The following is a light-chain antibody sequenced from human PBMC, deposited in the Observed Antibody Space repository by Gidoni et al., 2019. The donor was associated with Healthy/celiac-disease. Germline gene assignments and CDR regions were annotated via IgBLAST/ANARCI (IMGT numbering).Light chain of an antibody. CDR2: GTS. Sequence: QSVLTQPPSVSGVPGQRVTISCTGSSSNIGAGYDVHWYQQLPGTAPKLLTCGTSDRPSGVPDRSSGSKSGTSASLAITGLLAEDEADYYCQSYDSSLSDVVFGGGTKLTVL. V-gene: IGLV1-40*01. CDR3: QSYDSSLSDVV. J-gene: IGLJ2*01. CDR1: SSNIGAGYD.